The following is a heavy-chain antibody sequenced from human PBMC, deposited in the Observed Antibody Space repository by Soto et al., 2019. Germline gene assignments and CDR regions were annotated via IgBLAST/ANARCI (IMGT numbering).Heavy chain of an antibody. V-gene: IGHV4-34*01. Sequence: QVQLQQWGAGLLKPSETLSLTCAVYGGSFSGYYWSWIRQPPGKGLEWIGEINHSGSTNYNPSLMSRVTISVDTSKNQFSLKLSSVTAADTAVYYCARRSGDYYGSGTVSYWGQGTLVTVSS. D-gene: IGHD3-10*01. CDR1: GGSFSGYY. CDR3: ARRSGDYYGSGTVSY. CDR2: INHSGST. J-gene: IGHJ4*02.